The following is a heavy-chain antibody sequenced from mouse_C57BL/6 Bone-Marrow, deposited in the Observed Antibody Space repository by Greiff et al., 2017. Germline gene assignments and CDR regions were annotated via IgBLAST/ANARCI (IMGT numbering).Heavy chain of an antibody. Sequence: EVQRVESGGDLVKPGGSLKLSCAASGFTFSSYGMSWVRQTPDQRLAWVATISSGGRYTYSPDSVKGRFTISRDNAKNTLYLQMSSLKSEDTAMYYCARHFLYYDYDEAMDYWGQGTSVTVSS. D-gene: IGHD2-4*01. CDR1: GFTFSSYG. V-gene: IGHV5-6*01. CDR2: ISSGGRYT. CDR3: ARHFLYYDYDEAMDY. J-gene: IGHJ4*01.